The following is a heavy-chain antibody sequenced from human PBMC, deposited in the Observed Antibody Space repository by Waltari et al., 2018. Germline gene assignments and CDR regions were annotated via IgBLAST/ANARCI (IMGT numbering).Heavy chain of an antibody. CDR1: GFTFDDYA. J-gene: IGHJ4*02. Sequence: EVQLVESGGGLVQPGRSLRLSCAASGFTFDDYAMHWVRQAPGKGLEWVSGISWNSGSIGYADSVKGRFTISRDNAKNSLYLQMNSLRAEDTAFYYCAKDLGAARHHAYDYWGQGTLVTVSS. D-gene: IGHD3-16*01. V-gene: IGHV3-9*01. CDR2: ISWNSGSI. CDR3: AKDLGAARHHAYDY.